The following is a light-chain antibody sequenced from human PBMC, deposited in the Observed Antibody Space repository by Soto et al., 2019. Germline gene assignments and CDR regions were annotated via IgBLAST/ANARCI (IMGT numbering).Light chain of an antibody. Sequence: EIVLTQSPGTLSLSPGERAILSCRASQSVSSSSLAWYQQKPGQGPRLLISGASSRATGIPDRFSGSGSGTDFTLTISRLEPEDFALYYCQQYGTSPTFGQGTKVEIK. V-gene: IGKV3-20*01. CDR1: QSVSSSS. J-gene: IGKJ1*01. CDR3: QQYGTSPT. CDR2: GAS.